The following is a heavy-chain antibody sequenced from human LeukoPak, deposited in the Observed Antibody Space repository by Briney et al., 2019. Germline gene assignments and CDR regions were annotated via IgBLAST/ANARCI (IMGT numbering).Heavy chain of an antibody. CDR3: AKGGPLGYCSSTSCPDYFDY. J-gene: IGHJ4*02. CDR1: GFAFSSYG. V-gene: IGHV3-30*18. CDR2: ISYDGTNK. D-gene: IGHD2-2*01. Sequence: GGSLRLSCAASGFAFSSYGMHWVRQAPGKWLAWVAVISYDGTNKYYADSVKGRFTISRDNSKNTLYLQMNSLRAEDTAVYYCAKGGPLGYCSSTSCPDYFDYWGQGTLVTVSS.